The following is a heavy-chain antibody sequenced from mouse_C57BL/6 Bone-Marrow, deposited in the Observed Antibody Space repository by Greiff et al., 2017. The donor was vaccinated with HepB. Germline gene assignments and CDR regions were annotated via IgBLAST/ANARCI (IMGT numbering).Heavy chain of an antibody. D-gene: IGHD1-1*01. CDR2: IYPGDGDT. V-gene: IGHV1-82*01. CDR3: ASPPLYYGSSYVRWYFDV. CDR1: GYAFSSSW. Sequence: QVQLKESGPELVKPGASVKISCKASGYAFSSSWMNWVKQRPGKGLEWIGRIYPGDGDTNYTGKFKGKATLTADKSSSTAYMQLSSLPSEDSAVYFCASPPLYYGSSYVRWYFDVWGTGTTVTVSS. J-gene: IGHJ1*03.